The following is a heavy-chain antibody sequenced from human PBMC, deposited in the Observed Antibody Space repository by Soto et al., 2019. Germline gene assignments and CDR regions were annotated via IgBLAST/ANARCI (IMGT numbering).Heavy chain of an antibody. CDR2: ISAYNGNT. CDR3: ERVSDFGGSSYFRPDDAFDI. D-gene: IGHD2-15*01. V-gene: IGHV1-18*01. J-gene: IGHJ3*02. CDR1: GYTFTSYG. Sequence: ASVKVSCKASGYTFTSYGISWVRQAPGQGIEWMGWISAYNGNTNQAQKRRGRVTMTTCSTTSTAYMELVSLRSFDTAAYNWERVSDFGGSSYFRPDDAFDIWGQGTMVTVSS.